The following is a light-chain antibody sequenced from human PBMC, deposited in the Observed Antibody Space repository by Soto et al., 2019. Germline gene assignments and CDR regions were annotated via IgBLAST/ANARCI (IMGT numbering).Light chain of an antibody. Sequence: QSVLTQPPSVSAAPGQKVTISCSGSSSNIGDHEVSWYQQVPGTAPKLLIYYNNQRPSGIPDRFSGSKSGTSATLGITGLQAGDEADYYCAAWDRSLTAGVFGAGTKLTVL. CDR1: SSNIGDHE. CDR2: YNN. CDR3: AAWDRSLTAGV. J-gene: IGLJ1*01. V-gene: IGLV1-51*01.